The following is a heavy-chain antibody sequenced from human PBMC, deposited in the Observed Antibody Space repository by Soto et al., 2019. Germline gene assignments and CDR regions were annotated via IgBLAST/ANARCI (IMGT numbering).Heavy chain of an antibody. CDR3: ARDRPTSSIRARDYYYAMDV. V-gene: IGHV1-18*01. J-gene: IGHJ6*02. Sequence: QVQLVQSGAEVKKPGASVKVSCKASVYSFITYGISWVRQAPGQGLEWMGWISTYNGNTNYAQKLQGRITMTTDTSMTTGYMELRSLRSDDTAVYYCARDRPTSSIRARDYYYAMDVWGQGTTVTVSS. CDR1: VYSFITYG. D-gene: IGHD6-6*01. CDR2: ISTYNGNT.